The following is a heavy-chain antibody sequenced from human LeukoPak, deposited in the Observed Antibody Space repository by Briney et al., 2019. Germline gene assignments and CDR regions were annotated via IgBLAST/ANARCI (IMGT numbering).Heavy chain of an antibody. CDR2: ISSSSRYK. Sequence: GGSLRLPCAASGFTFSTYSMNWVRQAPGKGLEWVSSISSSSRYKYYADSVKGRFTISRDNAKNSLYLQMNGLRAEDTALYYCAREDSSGYPDYWGQGTLVTVSS. J-gene: IGHJ4*02. CDR3: AREDSSGYPDY. V-gene: IGHV3-21*01. D-gene: IGHD3-22*01. CDR1: GFTFSTYS.